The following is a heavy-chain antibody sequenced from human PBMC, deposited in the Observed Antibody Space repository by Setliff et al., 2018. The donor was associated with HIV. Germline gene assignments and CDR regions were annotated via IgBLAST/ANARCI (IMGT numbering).Heavy chain of an antibody. CDR2: INHSGRT. D-gene: IGHD3-22*01. CDR3: ARGRGRTFYYDSSGSRAFDI. V-gene: IGHV4-34*01. CDR1: GGSFSDNY. J-gene: IGHJ3*02. Sequence: SETLSLTCAVYGGSFSDNYWSWIRQSPGKGLEWIGEINHSGRTKYSPSLRSRVSISVDTSKTQFSLKLSSVTAADTAVYYCARGRGRTFYYDSSGSRAFDIWGQGTMVTVSS.